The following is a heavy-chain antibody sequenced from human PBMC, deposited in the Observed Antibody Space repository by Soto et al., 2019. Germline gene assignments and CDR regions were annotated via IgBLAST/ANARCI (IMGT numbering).Heavy chain of an antibody. Sequence: EVQLLESGGGLVQPGGSLRLSCAASGFTFTNYWMHWVRQAPGKGLVWVARINSDGGSTTYADSLEGRVTISRDNAKNTLYLQMNSLRTEDTAVYYCARETTSWSFDYWGQGTLLTVSS. CDR2: INSDGGST. D-gene: IGHD6-13*01. CDR1: GFTFTNYW. V-gene: IGHV3-74*03. CDR3: ARETTSWSFDY. J-gene: IGHJ4*02.